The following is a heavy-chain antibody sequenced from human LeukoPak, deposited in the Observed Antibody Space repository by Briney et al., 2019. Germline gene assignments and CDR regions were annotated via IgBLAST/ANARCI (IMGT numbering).Heavy chain of an antibody. CDR3: ASGRGGTHPFDY. V-gene: IGHV4-39*02. Sequence: SETLSLTCSVSGGSIGSNDYYWGWIRQPPGQGLQWIVSIHYSGNTYHNPSLGSRVTTSINMSKNHFSLNLSSVTDADTSVYYCASGRGGTHPFDYWGQGTLVTVSS. CDR1: GGSIGSNDYY. CDR2: IHYSGNT. J-gene: IGHJ4*02. D-gene: IGHD3-16*01.